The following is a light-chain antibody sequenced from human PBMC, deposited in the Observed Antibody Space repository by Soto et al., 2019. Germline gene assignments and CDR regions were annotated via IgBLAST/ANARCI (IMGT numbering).Light chain of an antibody. Sequence: DIQMTQSPSSLSASVGDRVTITCRASQDISNYLAWYQQKPGKVPKLLIYAASTLQSGVPSRFSGSVSGTDFTLTISSLQPEDVATYYCQKYNSAPHTFGGGTKVEIK. V-gene: IGKV1-27*01. J-gene: IGKJ4*01. CDR2: AAS. CDR3: QKYNSAPHT. CDR1: QDISNY.